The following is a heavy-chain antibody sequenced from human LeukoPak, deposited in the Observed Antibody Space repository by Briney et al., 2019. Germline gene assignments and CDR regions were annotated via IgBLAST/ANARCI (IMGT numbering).Heavy chain of an antibody. V-gene: IGHV4-34*01. CDR1: GGSFSGYY. J-gene: IGHJ4*02. CDR3: ASDFGSYYDSSGYP. CDR2: IYDSGST. Sequence: PSETLSLTCAVYGGSFSGYYWSWIRQPPGKGLEWIGYIYDSGSTYYNPSLKSRVTISVDTSKNQFSLKLSSVTAADTAVYYCASDFGSYYDSSGYPWGQGTLVTVSS. D-gene: IGHD3-22*01.